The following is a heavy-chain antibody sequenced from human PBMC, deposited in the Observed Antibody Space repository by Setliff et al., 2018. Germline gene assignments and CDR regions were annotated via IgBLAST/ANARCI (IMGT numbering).Heavy chain of an antibody. V-gene: IGHV4-39*07. D-gene: IGHD3-10*01. CDR1: GGSITSSSYY. CDR2: IYHSGST. Sequence: SETLSLTCTVSGGSITSSSYYWGWVRQPPGKGLEWIGEIYHSGSTNYNPSLKSRVTISVDTSKNQFSLKLSSVTAADTAVYYCARALLWFGEGMDVWGKGTTVTVSS. CDR3: ARALLWFGEGMDV. J-gene: IGHJ6*03.